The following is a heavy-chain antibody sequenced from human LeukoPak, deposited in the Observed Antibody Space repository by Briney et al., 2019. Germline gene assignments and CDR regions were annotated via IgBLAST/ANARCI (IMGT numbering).Heavy chain of an antibody. V-gene: IGHV4-59*01. D-gene: IGHD6-19*01. CDR3: ARGGRAGSLFAY. J-gene: IGHJ4*02. Sequence: SETLSLTCTVSGGSISGYYWSWIRQPPGKGLEWVGYISYSGSTNYKPSLKSRVTISVDTSKNQFSLKLSSVTAADTAIYYCARGGRAGSLFAYWGQGTLVTVSS. CDR2: ISYSGST. CDR1: GGSISGYY.